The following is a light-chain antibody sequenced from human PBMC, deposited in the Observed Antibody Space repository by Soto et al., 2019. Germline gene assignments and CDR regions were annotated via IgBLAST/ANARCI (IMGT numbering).Light chain of an antibody. Sequence: QPVLTQPASVSGSPGQSITISCTGTSSDVGRYDYVSWYQQHPGKAPKLIVYDVTERPSGVPDRFSGSKSGNTASLTISGLQAEDEADYSCCSFAGSYSYVFGTATKLTVL. CDR2: DVT. J-gene: IGLJ1*01. V-gene: IGLV2-11*01. CDR1: SSDVGRYDY. CDR3: CSFAGSYSYV.